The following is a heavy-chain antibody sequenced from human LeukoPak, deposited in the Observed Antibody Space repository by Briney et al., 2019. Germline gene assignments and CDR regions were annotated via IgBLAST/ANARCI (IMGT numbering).Heavy chain of an antibody. Sequence: GGSLRLSCSASGFTFSSYAMHWVRQAPGRGLEWVAVRSYDGSNKYYADSVKGRFTISRDNSKNTLYLQMNSLRAEDTAVYYCARDTVPRGSGSWGTDPWGQGTLVTVSS. D-gene: IGHD3-10*01. J-gene: IGHJ5*02. V-gene: IGHV3-30-3*01. CDR3: ARDTVPRGSGSWGTDP. CDR2: RSYDGSNK. CDR1: GFTFSSYA.